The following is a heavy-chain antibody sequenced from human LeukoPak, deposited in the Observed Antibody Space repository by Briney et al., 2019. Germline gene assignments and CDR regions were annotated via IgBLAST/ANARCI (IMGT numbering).Heavy chain of an antibody. D-gene: IGHD3-22*01. CDR2: IYYSGST. V-gene: IGHV4-59*08. J-gene: IGHJ4*02. Sequence: PSETLSLTCTVSGGSISSLYYSWIRQPPGKGLEWIGYIYYSGSTNYNPPLKSRVTISVDTSKNQFSLKLSSVTAADTAVYYCAVESYENSNYSPEVPGTWGQGTLVTVSS. CDR1: GGSISSLY. CDR3: AVESYENSNYSPEVPGT.